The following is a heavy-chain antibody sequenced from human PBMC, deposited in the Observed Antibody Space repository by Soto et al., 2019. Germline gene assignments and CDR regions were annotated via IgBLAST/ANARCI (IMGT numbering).Heavy chain of an antibody. J-gene: IGHJ6*02. CDR1: GFTLTNSA. CDR2: IVVGSGHT. V-gene: IGHV1-58*02. D-gene: IGHD1-26*01. CDR3: ARDSGSPYYGMDV. Sequence: SVKVSCKASGFTLTNSAMQWVRQARGQRLEWIGWIVVGSGHTNYAQKFQERVTITRDMSTSTAYMELSSLTSEDTAVYYCARDSGSPYYGMDVWGQGTTVTVSS.